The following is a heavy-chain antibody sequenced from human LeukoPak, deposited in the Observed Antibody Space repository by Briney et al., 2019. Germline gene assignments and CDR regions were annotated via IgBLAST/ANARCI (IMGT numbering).Heavy chain of an antibody. CDR3: ARDLYCSGGSCYSMVTPYWYFDL. CDR2: IYYSGST. V-gene: IGHV4-61*01. J-gene: IGHJ2*01. Sequence: SETLSLTCTVSGGSISSSSYYWGWIRQPPGKGLEWIGYIYYSGSTNYNPSLKSRVTISVDTSKNQFSLKLSSVTAADTAVYYCARDLYCSGGSCYSMVTPYWYFDLWGRGTLVTVSS. CDR1: GGSISSSSYY. D-gene: IGHD2-15*01.